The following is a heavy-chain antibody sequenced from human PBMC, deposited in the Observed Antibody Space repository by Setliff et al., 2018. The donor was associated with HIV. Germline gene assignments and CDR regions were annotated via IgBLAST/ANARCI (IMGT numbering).Heavy chain of an antibody. Sequence: PSETLSLTCTVSGGSLSTYYWSWIRQPPGKGLEWIGSIYFTWSSDNNPSLKRRVTLSVDTSKHQFSLKLSSVTAADTAVYYCARVQMAYAAFDVWGQGTMVTVSS. CDR1: GGSLSTYY. J-gene: IGHJ3*01. V-gene: IGHV4-59*01. CDR2: IYFTWSS. CDR3: ARVQMAYAAFDV. D-gene: IGHD4-17*01.